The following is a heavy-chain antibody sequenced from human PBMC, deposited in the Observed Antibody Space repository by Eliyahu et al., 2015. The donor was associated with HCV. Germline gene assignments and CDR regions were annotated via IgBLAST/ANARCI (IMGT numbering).Heavy chain of an antibody. CDR3: ARGRRNSCRGGSCHNAFEY. D-gene: IGHD2-15*01. V-gene: IGHV4-34*02. CDR1: GGSFSXYY. CDR2: INHSGST. Sequence: QVQLQQWGAGLLKPSETLSLTCAVYGGSFSXYYWSWVRQPPGKGLEWIGEINHSGSTNYNPSLKSRLTISRNTSKNQFSLKLSSVTAADTAVYYCARGRRNSCRGGSCHNAFEYWGQGTLVTVSS. J-gene: IGHJ4*02.